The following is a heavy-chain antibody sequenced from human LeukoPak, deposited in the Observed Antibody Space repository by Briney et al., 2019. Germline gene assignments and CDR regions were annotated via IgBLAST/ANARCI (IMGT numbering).Heavy chain of an antibody. CDR2: ISSSSSYI. Sequence: AGGSLRLSCAASGFTFSSYSMNWVRQAPGKGLEWVSSISSSSSYIYYADSVKGRFTISRDNAKNSLYLQMNSLRAEDTAVYYCARESSRGTVDYWGQGTLVTVSS. V-gene: IGHV3-21*01. CDR3: ARESSRGTVDY. J-gene: IGHJ4*02. CDR1: GFTFSSYS. D-gene: IGHD3-16*01.